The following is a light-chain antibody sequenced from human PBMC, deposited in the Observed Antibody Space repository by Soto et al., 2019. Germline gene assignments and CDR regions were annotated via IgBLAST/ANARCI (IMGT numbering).Light chain of an antibody. CDR3: SSYAGSNHYV. CDR2: EVS. CDR1: SSDVGGYNY. J-gene: IGLJ1*01. V-gene: IGLV2-8*01. Sequence: QSALTRPPSASGSPGQSVTISCTGTSSDVGGYNYVSWYQHHPGKAPKLMIYEVSERPSGVPDRFSGSKSGDTASLTVSGLQAEDDADYYCSSYAGSNHYVFGNGTKLTVL.